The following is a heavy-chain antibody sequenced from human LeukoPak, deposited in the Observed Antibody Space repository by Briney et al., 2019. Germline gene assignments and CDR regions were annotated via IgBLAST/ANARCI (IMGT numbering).Heavy chain of an antibody. CDR3: ARLGSSGWYNDY. Sequence: GESLKISCKGSGYSFTGHWIGWVRQMPGKGLEWMGRIEPSDSYTNYSPSFQGHVTISADKSISTAYLQWSSLKASDTAMYYCARLGSSGWYNDYWGQGTLVTVSS. CDR2: IEPSDSYT. V-gene: IGHV5-10-1*01. CDR1: GYSFTGHW. J-gene: IGHJ4*02. D-gene: IGHD6-19*01.